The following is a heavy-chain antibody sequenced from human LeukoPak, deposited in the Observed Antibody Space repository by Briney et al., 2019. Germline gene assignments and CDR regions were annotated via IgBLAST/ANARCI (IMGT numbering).Heavy chain of an antibody. CDR1: GGSISSSSYY. D-gene: IGHD4-17*01. V-gene: IGHV4-39*01. J-gene: IGHJ6*02. CDR3: ARVTTVTTLNYYYYYGMDV. CDR2: IYYSGST. Sequence: SETLSLTCTVSGGSISSSSYYWGWIRQPPGKGLEWIGRIYYSGSTYYNPSLKSRVTISVDTSKNQFSLKLSSVTAADTAVYYCARVTTVTTLNYYYYYGMDVWGQGTTVTVSS.